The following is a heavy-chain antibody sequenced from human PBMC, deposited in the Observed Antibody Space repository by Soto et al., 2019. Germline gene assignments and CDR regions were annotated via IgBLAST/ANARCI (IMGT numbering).Heavy chain of an antibody. D-gene: IGHD6-6*01. CDR2: ISSSSSYI. Sequence: EVQLVESGGGLVKPGGSLRLSCAASGFTFSSYSMNWVRQAPGKGLEWVSSISSSSSYIYYADSVKGRFTISRDNAKNSLYLQMNSLRAEDTAVYYCASVGSSLVDYWGQGTLVTVSS. J-gene: IGHJ4*02. CDR3: ASVGSSLVDY. V-gene: IGHV3-21*01. CDR1: GFTFSSYS.